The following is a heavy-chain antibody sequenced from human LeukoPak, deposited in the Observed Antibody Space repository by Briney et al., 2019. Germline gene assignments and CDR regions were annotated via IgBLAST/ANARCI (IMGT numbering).Heavy chain of an antibody. J-gene: IGHJ4*02. V-gene: IGHV3-21*01. D-gene: IGHD3-10*01. Sequence: SGGSLRLSCAASGFTFSSYEMNWVRQAPGKGLEWVSSISSTGSYIYYADSVKGRFTISRDNAKNSLYLQMNSLRVEDTAIYYCVKVAKYYYGSETYYFFEHWGQGTPVTASS. CDR3: VKVAKYYYGSETYYFFEH. CDR1: GFTFSSYE. CDR2: ISSTGSYI.